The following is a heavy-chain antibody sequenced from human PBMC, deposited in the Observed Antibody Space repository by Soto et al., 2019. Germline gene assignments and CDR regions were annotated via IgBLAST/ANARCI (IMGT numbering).Heavy chain of an antibody. J-gene: IGHJ6*02. CDR2: IIPIPGTA. CDR3: ARSQGSSTSLEIYYYCYYGMDV. CDR1: GGTFGSYA. D-gene: IGHD2-2*01. V-gene: IGHV1-69*01. Sequence: QVQLVQSGAEVKKPGSSVKVSCKAPGGTFGSYAISWVRQAPGQGLEWMGGIIPIPGTANYAQKFQGRVTTAADESTSTAYMELSRLRSEDTAVYYCARSQGSSTSLEIYYYCYYGMDVWGQGTTVTVSS.